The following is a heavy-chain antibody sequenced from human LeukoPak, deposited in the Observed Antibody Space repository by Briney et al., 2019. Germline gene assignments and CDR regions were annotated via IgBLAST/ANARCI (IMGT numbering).Heavy chain of an antibody. Sequence: GGSLRLSCAASGFTFSSYSMNWVRQAPGKGLEWVSSISSSSSYIYYADSVKGRFTISRDNAKNSLYLQMNSLRAEDTAVHYCAGKLYYYGSGRDDAFDIWGQGTMVTVSS. CDR1: GFTFSSYS. D-gene: IGHD3-10*01. V-gene: IGHV3-21*01. CDR3: AGKLYYYGSGRDDAFDI. CDR2: ISSSSSYI. J-gene: IGHJ3*02.